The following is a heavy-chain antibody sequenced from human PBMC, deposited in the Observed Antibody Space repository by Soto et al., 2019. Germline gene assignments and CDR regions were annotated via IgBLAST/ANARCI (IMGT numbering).Heavy chain of an antibody. CDR2: ISNSGGTT. CDR1: GFTFSTYA. CDR3: EKTPRQWLVYFDY. D-gene: IGHD6-19*01. V-gene: IGHV3-23*01. Sequence: EVQLLESGGGLLQPGGSLRLSCAASGFTFSTYAMSWVRQAPGKGLEWVAAISNSGGTTYYADSVKGRFTITRDNSKDKLHLQMSRLRAEDAAVYYCEKTPRQWLVYFDYWGQGTLVTVSS. J-gene: IGHJ4*02.